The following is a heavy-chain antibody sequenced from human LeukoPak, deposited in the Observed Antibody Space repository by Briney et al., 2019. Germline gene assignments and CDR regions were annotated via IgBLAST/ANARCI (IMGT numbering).Heavy chain of an antibody. CDR3: ARDPEYSSGWLPLDY. V-gene: IGHV1-69*13. J-gene: IGHJ4*02. CDR1: GGTFSSYA. CDR2: IIPIFGTA. D-gene: IGHD6-19*01. Sequence: SVKVSCKASGGTFSSYAISWVRQAPGQGLEWMGGIIPIFGTANYAQKFQGRVTITADESTSTAYMELSSLRSEDTAVYYCARDPEYSSGWLPLDYWGQGTLVTVSS.